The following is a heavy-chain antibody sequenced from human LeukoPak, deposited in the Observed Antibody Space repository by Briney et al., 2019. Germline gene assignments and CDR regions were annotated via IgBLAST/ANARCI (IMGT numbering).Heavy chain of an antibody. J-gene: IGHJ4*02. CDR2: INPNSGGT. V-gene: IGHV1-2*02. CDR3: ARSTTTVAGTNFDY. D-gene: IGHD6-19*01. CDR1: GYMFTGFY. Sequence: ASVKVSCKASGYMFTGFYIHWVRQAPGQGLEWMGWINPNSGGTNYAQKFQGRVTMTRDTSISTAYMELSRLRSDDTAVYYCARSTTTVAGTNFDYWGQGTLVTVSS.